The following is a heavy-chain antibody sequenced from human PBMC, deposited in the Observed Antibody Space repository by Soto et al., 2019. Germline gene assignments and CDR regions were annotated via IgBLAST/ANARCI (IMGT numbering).Heavy chain of an antibody. J-gene: IGHJ4*02. D-gene: IGHD5-12*01. V-gene: IGHV4-39*01. CDR2: IYYSGST. Sequence: QLQLQESGPGLVKPSETLSLTCTVSGGSISSSSYYWGWIRQPPGKGLEWIGSIYYSGSTYYNPSLKSRVTISVDTSKNQFSLKLSSVTAADTAVYYCARRFRWLPLDYFDYWGQGTLVTVSS. CDR3: ARRFRWLPLDYFDY. CDR1: GGSISSSSYY.